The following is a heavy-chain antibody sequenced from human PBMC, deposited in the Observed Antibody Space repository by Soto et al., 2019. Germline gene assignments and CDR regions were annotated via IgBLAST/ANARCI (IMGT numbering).Heavy chain of an antibody. CDR1: GFTFGSYA. V-gene: IGHV3-23*01. CDR3: AKDRTGYTPDRVYYYYGMDV. Sequence: GPSLTRSCAASGFTFGSYAMSWVRQAPGEGLEWGSAISASGAATYYADSVKGRFTISRDRSKDTLDLEVNSLRVEDTAVYFCAKDRTGYTPDRVYYYYGMDVWGQGTTVTVSS. CDR2: ISASGAAT. J-gene: IGHJ6*02. D-gene: IGHD1-1*01.